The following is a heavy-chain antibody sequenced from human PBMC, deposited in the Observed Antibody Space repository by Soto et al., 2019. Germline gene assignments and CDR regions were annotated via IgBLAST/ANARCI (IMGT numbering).Heavy chain of an antibody. Sequence: GKGLEWVSAISGSGGSTYYADSVKGRFTISRDNSKNTLYLQMNSLRAEDTAVYYCAIFCVLAGDCIRGVFSVSAFLLNRSSDL. V-gene: IGHV3-23*01. CDR3: AIFCVLAGDCIRGVFSVSAFLLNRSSDL. CDR2: ISGSGGST. J-gene: IGHJ2*01. D-gene: IGHD2-21*02.